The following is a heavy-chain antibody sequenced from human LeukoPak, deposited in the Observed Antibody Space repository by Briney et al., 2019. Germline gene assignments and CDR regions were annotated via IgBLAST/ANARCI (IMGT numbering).Heavy chain of an antibody. V-gene: IGHV3-15*01. CDR2: IKSKTDGGTT. J-gene: IGHJ4*02. CDR1: VFTLSNYM. D-gene: IGHD4-11*01. Sequence: PGGSLRLSCVDPVFTLSNYMVSWVRQAPGKGLEWVGRIKSKTDGGTTDYAAPVKGRFTISRDDSKNTLYLQMNSLKTEDTAVYFCTTDFSTVSYLDYWGRGTLVTVSS. CDR3: TTDFSTVSYLDY.